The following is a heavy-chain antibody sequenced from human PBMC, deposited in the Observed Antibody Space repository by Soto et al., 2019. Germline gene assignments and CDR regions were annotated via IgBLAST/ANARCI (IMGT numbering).Heavy chain of an antibody. D-gene: IGHD2-8*01. V-gene: IGHV1-2*04. CDR2: ISPKSSGT. CDR3: ARGDSTYCSNCVCSFFNVHETDV. Sequence: SVPGSCNASGYSFSYYHIHWVRQAPAQGLEWMGRISPKSSGTSTAQKLQSCFTITTDTSITTASMELASRTSVDTASYYCARGDSTYCSNCVCSFFNVHETDVWGQGTTVTV. CDR1: GYSFSYYH. J-gene: IGHJ6*02.